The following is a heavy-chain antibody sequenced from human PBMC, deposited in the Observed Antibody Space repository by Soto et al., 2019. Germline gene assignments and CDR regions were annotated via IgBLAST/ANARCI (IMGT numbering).Heavy chain of an antibody. V-gene: IGHV3-21*01. CDR1: GFTFSSYS. CDR2: ISSSSSYI. CDR3: ARDFYCSSTSCYVIMDYYYYYYMDV. D-gene: IGHD2-2*01. Sequence: GGSLRLSCAASGFTFSSYSMNWVRQAPGKGLEWVSSISSSSSYIYYADSVKGRFTISRDNAKNSLYLQMNSLRAEDTAVYYCARDFYCSSTSCYVIMDYYYYYYMDVWGKGTTVTVSS. J-gene: IGHJ6*03.